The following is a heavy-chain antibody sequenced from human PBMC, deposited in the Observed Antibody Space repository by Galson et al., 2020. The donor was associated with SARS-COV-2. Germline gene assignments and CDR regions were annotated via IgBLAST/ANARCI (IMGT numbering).Heavy chain of an antibody. D-gene: IGHD6-6*01. CDR1: GGSISSGGYY. CDR2: IYYSGST. CDR3: ARDQGGIAADRYYYYDCMDG. J-gene: IGHJ6*03. Sequence: SETLSLTCTVSGGSISSGGYYWSWIRQHPGKGLEWIGYIYYSGSTYYNPSLKSRVTISVDTSKNQFSLKLSSVTAADTAVYYCARDQGGIAADRYYYYDCMDGWGKGTTVTVSS. V-gene: IGHV4-31*03.